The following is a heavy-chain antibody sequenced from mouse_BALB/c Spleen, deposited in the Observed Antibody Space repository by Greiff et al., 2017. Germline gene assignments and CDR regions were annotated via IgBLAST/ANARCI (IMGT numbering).Heavy chain of an antibody. CDR1: GFTFSSYA. J-gene: IGHJ2*01. Sequence: EVQGVESGGGLVKPGGSLKLSCAASGFTFSSYAMSWVRQTPEKRLEWVATISSGGSYTYYPDSVKGRFTISRDNAKNTLYLQMSSLRSEDTAMYYCARDPTGDYWGQGTTLTVAS. CDR3: ARDPTGDY. D-gene: IGHD1-1*01. CDR2: ISSGGSYT. V-gene: IGHV5-9-3*01.